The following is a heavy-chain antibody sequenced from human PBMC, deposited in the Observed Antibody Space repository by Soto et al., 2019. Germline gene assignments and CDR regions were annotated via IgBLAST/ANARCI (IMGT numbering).Heavy chain of an antibody. J-gene: IGHJ6*02. V-gene: IGHV3-13*04. CDR1: GFTFSSYD. D-gene: IGHD2-8*01. CDR2: IGPVGDT. CDR3: ARVRGVNGMDV. Sequence: EVQLVESGGGLVQPGGSLRLSCAASGFTFSSYDMHWVRQATGKGLEWVSAIGPVGDTYYPGSVKGRFTISRVNAKNSLYLQMNSLRAGDTAVYYCARVRGVNGMDVWGQGTTVTVSS.